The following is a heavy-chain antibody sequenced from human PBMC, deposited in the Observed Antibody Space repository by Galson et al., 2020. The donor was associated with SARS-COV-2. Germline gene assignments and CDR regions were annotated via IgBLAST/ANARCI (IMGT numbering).Heavy chain of an antibody. D-gene: IGHD3-3*01. J-gene: IGHJ6*02. Sequence: ETSETLSLTCAVYGGSFSGYYWSWIRQPPGKGLEWIGEINHSGSTNYNPSLKSRVTISVDTSKNQFSLKLSSVTAADTAVYYCARLYLADFTTSGFYYYYYYGMDVWGQGTTVTVSS. CDR2: INHSGST. V-gene: IGHV4-34*01. CDR3: ARLYLADFTTSGFYYYYYYGMDV. CDR1: GGSFSGYY.